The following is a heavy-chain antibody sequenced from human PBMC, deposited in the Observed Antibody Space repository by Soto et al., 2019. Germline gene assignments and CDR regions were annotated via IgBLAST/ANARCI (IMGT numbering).Heavy chain of an antibody. Sequence: QLQLQESGPGLVKPSETLSLTCTVSGGSISSSSYYWGWIRQPPGKGLEWIGSFYYSGSTYYNPSLKSLVTLTVDTSQNQFSLKLSSVTAADTAVYYCASAQVPRSTIFGWAYFDYWGQGTLVTVSS. J-gene: IGHJ4*02. CDR3: ASAQVPRSTIFGWAYFDY. CDR1: GGSISSSSYY. D-gene: IGHD3-3*01. CDR2: FYYSGST. V-gene: IGHV4-39*01.